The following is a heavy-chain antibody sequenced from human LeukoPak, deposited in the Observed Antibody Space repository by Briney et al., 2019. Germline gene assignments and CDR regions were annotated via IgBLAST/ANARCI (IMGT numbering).Heavy chain of an antibody. D-gene: IGHD4-17*01. CDR1: GFPFSDYS. Sequence: GGSLRLSCAASGFPFSDYSMSWIRQAPGKGLEWVSYITTHTTIYYADSVQGRFTISRDNAKNSLYLQMNSLRAEDTAVYYCARAPAGYGDYVAWFDPWGQGTLVTVSS. CDR3: ARAPAGYGDYVAWFDP. V-gene: IGHV3-11*01. CDR2: ITTHTTI. J-gene: IGHJ5*02.